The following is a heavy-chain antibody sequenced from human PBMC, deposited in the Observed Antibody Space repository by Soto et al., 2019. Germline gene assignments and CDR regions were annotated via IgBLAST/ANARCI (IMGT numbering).Heavy chain of an antibody. CDR2: INPNSGGT. D-gene: IGHD6-19*01. CDR3: ARGGYSSGWYIPDAFDI. CDR1: GYTFTGYY. J-gene: IGHJ3*02. Sequence: ASVKVSCKASGYTFTGYYMHWVRQAPGQGLEGMGWINPNSGGTNYAQKFQGRVTMTRDTSISTAYMELSRLRSDDTAVYYCARGGYSSGWYIPDAFDIWGQGIVVTVSS. V-gene: IGHV1-2*02.